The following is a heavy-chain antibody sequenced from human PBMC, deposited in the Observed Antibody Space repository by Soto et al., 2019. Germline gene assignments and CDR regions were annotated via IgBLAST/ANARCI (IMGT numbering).Heavy chain of an antibody. V-gene: IGHV1-69*12. CDR3: ARDYRIAVALRGYYYYYGMDV. CDR2: IIPIFGTA. D-gene: IGHD6-19*01. J-gene: IGHJ6*02. Sequence: QVQLVQSGAEVKKPGSSVKVSCKASGGTFSSYAISWVRQAPGQGLEWMGGIIPIFGTANYAQKFQGRVTITADESTXXAXMXXSSLRSEDTAVYYCARDYRIAVALRGYYYYYGMDVWGQGTTVTVSS. CDR1: GGTFSSYA.